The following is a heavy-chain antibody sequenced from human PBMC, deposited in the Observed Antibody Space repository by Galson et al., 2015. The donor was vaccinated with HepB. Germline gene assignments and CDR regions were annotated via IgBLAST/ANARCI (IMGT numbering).Heavy chain of an antibody. D-gene: IGHD3-10*01. CDR1: GYSFSSYG. V-gene: IGHV1-18*01. CDR3: ARVTMVRVVIIVGNSHGMDV. J-gene: IGHJ6*02. CDR2: ISGYNDNI. Sequence: SVKVSCKASGYSFSSYGISWVRQAPGQGLEWMGWISGYNDNINYAQKIQGRVTMTTDTSTSTAYMELRSLRSDDTAVYYCARVTMVRVVIIVGNSHGMDVWGQVTTVTVSS.